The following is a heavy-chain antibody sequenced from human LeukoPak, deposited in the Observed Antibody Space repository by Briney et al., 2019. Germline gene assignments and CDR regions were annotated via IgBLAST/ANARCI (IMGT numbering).Heavy chain of an antibody. CDR1: GGSITNNNFY. CDR3: ARRRTGDYFDY. V-gene: IGHV4-30-4*01. Sequence: SQTLSPTCTVSGGSITNNNFYWSWIRQPPGKGLEWIGYIYCSGSTYYNPSLKSRVTISVDMSKNQFSLKLTFVTAADTAVYYCARRRTGDYFDYWGQGTLVTVSS. CDR2: IYCSGST. D-gene: IGHD3/OR15-3a*01. J-gene: IGHJ4*02.